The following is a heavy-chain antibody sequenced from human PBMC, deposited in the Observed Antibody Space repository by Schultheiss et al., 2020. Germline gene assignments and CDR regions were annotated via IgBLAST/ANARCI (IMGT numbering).Heavy chain of an antibody. D-gene: IGHD3-10*01. CDR1: GGSFSGYY. Sequence: LSLTCAVYGGSFSGYYWSWIRQPPGKGLEWIGEINHSGSTNYNPSLKSRVTISVDTSKNQFSLKLSSVTAADTAVYYCATGGVYYYGSGSYDYWGQGTLVTVSS. V-gene: IGHV4-34*01. CDR2: INHSGST. CDR3: ATGGVYYYGSGSYDY. J-gene: IGHJ4*02.